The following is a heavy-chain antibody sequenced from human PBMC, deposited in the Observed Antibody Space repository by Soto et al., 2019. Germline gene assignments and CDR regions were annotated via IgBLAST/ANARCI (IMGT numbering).Heavy chain of an antibody. V-gene: IGHV3-30-3*01. CDR1: GFTFSSYA. J-gene: IGHJ4*02. D-gene: IGHD3-22*01. CDR3: AREAEGRYYYDSSGSIDY. CDR2: ISYDGSNK. Sequence: GGSLRLSCAASGFTFSSYAMHWVRQAPGKGLEWVAVISYDGSNKYYADSVKGRFTISRDNSKNTLYLQMNSLRAEDTAVYYCAREAEGRYYYDSSGSIDYWGQGTLVTVSS.